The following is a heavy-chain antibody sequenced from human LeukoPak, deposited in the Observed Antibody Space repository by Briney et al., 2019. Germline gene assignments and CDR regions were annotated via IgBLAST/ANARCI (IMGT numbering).Heavy chain of an antibody. CDR2: IYYSGST. CDR3: ARLIAVAPSDAFDI. D-gene: IGHD6-19*01. V-gene: IGHV4-61*05. J-gene: IGHJ3*02. Sequence: SETLSLTCTVSGGSISSSSYYWGWIRQPPGKGLEWIGYIYYSGSTNYNPSLKSRVTISVDTSKNQFSLKLSSVTAADTAVYYCARLIAVAPSDAFDIWGQGTMVTVSS. CDR1: GGSISSSSYY.